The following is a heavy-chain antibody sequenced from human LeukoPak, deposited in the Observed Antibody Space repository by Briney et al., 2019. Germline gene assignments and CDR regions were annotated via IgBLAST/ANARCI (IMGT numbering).Heavy chain of an antibody. V-gene: IGHV5-51*01. D-gene: IGHD6-13*01. CDR3: ARLAAHWFDP. Sequence: GESLKISWKGSGYSFTSYLIGWVPPVPGKGLEWMGIIYPGDSDTRYSPSFQAQVTISADKTIRTAYLQWSSLKAPVTAMCYCARLAAHWFDPWGQGTLVTVSS. CDR2: IYPGDSDT. CDR1: GYSFTSYL. J-gene: IGHJ5*02.